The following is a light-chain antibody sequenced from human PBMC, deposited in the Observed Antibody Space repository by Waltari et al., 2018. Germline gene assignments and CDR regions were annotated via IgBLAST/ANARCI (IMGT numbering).Light chain of an antibody. V-gene: IGLV2-11*01. Sequence: QSALTQPRSVSGPPGPSVPISCPGTSSDAGGFNYVSWYQQHPGKTPKLMIYDVSKRPSGVPDRFSGSKSGNTASLTISGLQAEDEADYYCCSYAGSYTLVFGGGTKLTVL. J-gene: IGLJ2*01. CDR2: DVS. CDR1: SSDAGGFNY. CDR3: CSYAGSYTLV.